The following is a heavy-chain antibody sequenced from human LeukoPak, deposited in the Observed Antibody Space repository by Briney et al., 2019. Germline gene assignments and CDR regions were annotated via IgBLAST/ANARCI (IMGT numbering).Heavy chain of an antibody. CDR3: AGDKAPVIAVAGLFDY. V-gene: IGHV3-33*01. CDR2: IWYDGSNK. CDR1: GFTFSSYG. D-gene: IGHD6-19*01. Sequence: GGSLRLSCAASGFTFSSYGMHWVRQAPGKGLEWVAVIWYDGSNKYYGDSVKGRFTISRDNSKNTLYLQMNSLRAEDTAVYYCAGDKAPVIAVAGLFDYWGQGTLVTVSS. J-gene: IGHJ4*02.